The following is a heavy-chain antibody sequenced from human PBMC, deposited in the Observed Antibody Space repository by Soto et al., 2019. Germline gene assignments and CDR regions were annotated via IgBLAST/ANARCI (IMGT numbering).Heavy chain of an antibody. Sequence: QVQLVESGGGVVQPGRSLRLSCAASGFTFSSYGMHWVRQAPGKGLEWVAVIWYDGSNKYYADSVKGRFTISRDNSKNTLYLQMNSLRAEDTAVYYCAREGYSSGYEYYFDYWGQGTLVTVSS. CDR3: AREGYSSGYEYYFDY. CDR1: GFTFSSYG. J-gene: IGHJ4*02. D-gene: IGHD3-22*01. CDR2: IWYDGSNK. V-gene: IGHV3-33*01.